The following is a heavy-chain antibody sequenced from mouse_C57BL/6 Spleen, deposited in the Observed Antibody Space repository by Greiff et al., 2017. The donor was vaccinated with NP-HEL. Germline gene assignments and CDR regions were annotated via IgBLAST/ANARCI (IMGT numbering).Heavy chain of an antibody. Sequence: VQLQQSGAELAKPGASVKLSCKASGYTFTSYWMHWVKQRPGQGLEWIGYINPSSGYTKYNQKFKDKATLTADKSSSTAYKQLSSLTYEDSAVYYCARSYYSNYGGSFFDYWGQGTTLTVSS. J-gene: IGHJ2*01. CDR3: ARSYYSNYGGSFFDY. CDR1: GYTFTSYW. CDR2: INPSSGYT. V-gene: IGHV1-7*01. D-gene: IGHD2-5*01.